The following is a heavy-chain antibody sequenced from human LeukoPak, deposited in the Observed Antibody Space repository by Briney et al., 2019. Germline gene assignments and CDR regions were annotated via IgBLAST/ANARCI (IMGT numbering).Heavy chain of an antibody. Sequence: GGSLRLSCAASGFIFNSYGMNWFRQAPGKGLEWISYINSVGGTTFYADSVKGRFTITRDNANNTLYLQMNSLRAEDAAIYYCARSHMYGDYGEDIWGHGTVVAVSS. V-gene: IGHV3-48*03. CDR3: ARSHMYGDYGEDI. J-gene: IGHJ3*02. CDR1: GFIFNSYG. D-gene: IGHD4-17*01. CDR2: INSVGGTT.